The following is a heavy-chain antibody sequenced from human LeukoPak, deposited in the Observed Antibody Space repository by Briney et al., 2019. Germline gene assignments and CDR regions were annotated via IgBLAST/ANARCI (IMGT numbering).Heavy chain of an antibody. Sequence: SGGSLRLSCAASGFTFSSYAMSWVRQAPGKGLEWVSGISGSGGSTYYADSVKGRFTISRDNSKNTLYLQMNSLRAEDTAVYYCAKDGCSSTSCSPPDYWGQGTLVTVSS. V-gene: IGHV3-23*01. D-gene: IGHD2-2*01. CDR2: ISGSGGST. CDR3: AKDGCSSTSCSPPDY. J-gene: IGHJ4*02. CDR1: GFTFSSYA.